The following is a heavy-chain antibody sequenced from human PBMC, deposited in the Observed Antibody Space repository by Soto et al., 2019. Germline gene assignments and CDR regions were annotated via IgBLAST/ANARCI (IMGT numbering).Heavy chain of an antibody. CDR2: IYYSGST. D-gene: IGHD3-3*01. J-gene: IGHJ4*02. CDR1: GGSISSYY. V-gene: IGHV4-59*01. CDR3: ARVKGWYYDFWSGYSQTFDY. Sequence: QVQLQESGPGLVKPSETLSLTCTVSGGSISSYYWSWIRQPPGKGLEWIGYIYYSGSTNYNPSLKSRVTISVDTSKNQFYLKLSSVTAADTAVYYCARVKGWYYDFWSGYSQTFDYWGQGTLVTVSS.